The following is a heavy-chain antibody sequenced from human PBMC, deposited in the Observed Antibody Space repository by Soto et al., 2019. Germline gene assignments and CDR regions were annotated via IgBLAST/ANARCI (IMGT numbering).Heavy chain of an antibody. D-gene: IGHD2-15*01. Sequence: QVQLVQSGAEVKKPGASVKVTCKASGYTLTSYGISWVRQAPGQGLEWIGWINTYNGYTKYTQKLQGRVTMTTDTSTNTDYMELTSLRYDDTAMYYCERHFTGGSCHNGVHDYWGEGTLVTVSS. V-gene: IGHV1-18*01. CDR3: ERHFTGGSCHNGVHDY. CDR2: INTYNGYT. CDR1: GYTLTSYG. J-gene: IGHJ4*02.